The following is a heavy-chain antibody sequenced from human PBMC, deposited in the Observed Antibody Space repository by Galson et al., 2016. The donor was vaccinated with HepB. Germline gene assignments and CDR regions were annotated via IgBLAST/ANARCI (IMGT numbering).Heavy chain of an antibody. J-gene: IGHJ5*02. CDR3: ARNGVGLRPGYQFDP. V-gene: IGHV4-4*02. Sequence: SETLSLTCAVSVDSISSTYWWTWVRQPPRKGLKWIGEIHHGGTTHYNPSLKSRVTISVDKSKNQFSLMLTSVTDADTAVYYCARNGVGLRPGYQFDPWGQGTLVTVSS. D-gene: IGHD2-8*01. CDR1: VDSISSTYW. CDR2: IHHGGTT.